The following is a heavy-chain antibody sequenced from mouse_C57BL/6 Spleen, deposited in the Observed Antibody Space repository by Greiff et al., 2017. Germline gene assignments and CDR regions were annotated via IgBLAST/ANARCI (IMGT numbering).Heavy chain of an antibody. J-gene: IGHJ4*01. CDR3: ARGQDGDY. CDR2: IDPSDSYT. Sequence: QVQLQQPGAELVRPGTSVKLSCKASGYTFTSYWMHWVKQRPGQGLEWIGVIDPSDSYTNYNQKFKGKATLTVDTSSSTAYMQLSSLTAEDSAVYYCARGQDGDYWSQGTSVTVSS. CDR1: GYTFTSYW. D-gene: IGHD3-3*01. V-gene: IGHV1-59*01.